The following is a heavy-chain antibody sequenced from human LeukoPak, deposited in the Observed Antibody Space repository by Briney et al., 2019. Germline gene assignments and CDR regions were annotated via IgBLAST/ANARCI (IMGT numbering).Heavy chain of an antibody. CDR1: GFTFSNYA. J-gene: IGHJ4*02. Sequence: GVSLRLSCAASGFTFSNYAMSWVRQAPGKGLEWVSAISGSGGSTYYADSVKGRFTISRDNSKSTLYLQMNSLRAEDTAVYYCAKDLSSGYSYGYINYWGQGTLVTVSS. CDR2: ISGSGGST. CDR3: AKDLSSGYSYGYINY. D-gene: IGHD5-18*01. V-gene: IGHV3-23*01.